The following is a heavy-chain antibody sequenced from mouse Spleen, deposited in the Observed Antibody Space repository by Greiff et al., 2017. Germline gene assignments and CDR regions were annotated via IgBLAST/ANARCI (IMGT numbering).Heavy chain of an antibody. V-gene: IGHV5-9*04. CDR1: GFTFSSYA. CDR2: ISSGGGNT. Sequence: EVKLMESGGGLVKLGGSLKLSCAASGFTFSSYAMSWVRQTPEKRLEWVATISSGGGNTYYPDSVKGRFTISRDNAKNTLYLQMSSLKSEDTAMYYCARQGWDLYYFDYWGQGTTLTVSS. CDR3: ARQGWDLYYFDY. D-gene: IGHD4-1*01. J-gene: IGHJ2*01.